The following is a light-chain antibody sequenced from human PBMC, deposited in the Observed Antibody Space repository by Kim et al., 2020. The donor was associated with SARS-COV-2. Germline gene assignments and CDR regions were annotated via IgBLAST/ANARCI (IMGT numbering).Light chain of an antibody. Sequence: GQGVTISCSGSRSNSGSNAVNWYQQLPGTAPKLLIYSDDHRPSGVPDRFSGSKSGTSASLAISGLQSEDEADYYCAAWDDSLNGVIFGGGTQLTVL. CDR1: RSNSGSNA. J-gene: IGLJ2*01. V-gene: IGLV1-44*01. CDR2: SDD. CDR3: AAWDDSLNGVI.